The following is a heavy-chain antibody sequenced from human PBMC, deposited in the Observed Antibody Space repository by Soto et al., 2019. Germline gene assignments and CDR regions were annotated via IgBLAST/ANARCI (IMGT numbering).Heavy chain of an antibody. CDR3: ARDHRGGTFYYYYCMDV. D-gene: IGHD2-15*01. Sequence: HPGGSLRLSCAASGFTFSSYAMHWVRQAPGKGLEWVAVISYDGSNKYYADSVKGRFTISRDNSKNTLYLQMNSLRAEDTAVYYCARDHRGGTFYYYYCMDVWGQGTTVTVSS. J-gene: IGHJ6*02. CDR1: GFTFSSYA. V-gene: IGHV3-30-3*01. CDR2: ISYDGSNK.